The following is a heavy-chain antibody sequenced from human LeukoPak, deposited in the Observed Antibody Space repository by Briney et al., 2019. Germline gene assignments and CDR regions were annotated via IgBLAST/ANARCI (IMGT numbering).Heavy chain of an antibody. CDR1: GYTFTTCD. CDR2: MNPNSGNT. V-gene: IGHV1-8*01. CDR3: TRGSSGRRDY. D-gene: IGHD6-19*01. J-gene: IGHJ4*02. Sequence: ASVKVSCKASGYTFTTCDINWVRQATGQGLEWMGWMNPNSGNTGYAQSFQGRVTMTRDISISTAYMELSNLRSEDTAIYYCTRGSSGRRDYWGQGTLVTVSS.